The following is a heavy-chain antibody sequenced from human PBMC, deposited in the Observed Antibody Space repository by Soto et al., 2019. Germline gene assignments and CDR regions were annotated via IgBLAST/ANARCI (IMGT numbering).Heavy chain of an antibody. CDR3: AREGIYYDSSGYYPALDAFDI. D-gene: IGHD3-22*01. J-gene: IGHJ3*02. CDR1: GFTFSSYG. CDR2: IWYDGSNK. Sequence: GSLRLSCAASGFTFSSYGMHWDRQAPGKGLEWVAVIWYDGSNKYYADSVKGRFTISRDNSKNTLYLQMNSLRAEDTAVYYCAREGIYYDSSGYYPALDAFDIWGQGTMVTVSS. V-gene: IGHV3-33*01.